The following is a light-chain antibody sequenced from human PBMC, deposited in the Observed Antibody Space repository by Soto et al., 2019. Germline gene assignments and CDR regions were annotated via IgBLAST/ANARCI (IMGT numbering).Light chain of an antibody. CDR1: QSVSSNN. CDR3: QQYGKSPLFT. V-gene: IGKV3-20*01. Sequence: EIVLTQSPGTLSLSPGERATLSCRASQSVSSNNLAWYQQKPGQPPRLLIYGVSSRATDIPDRFSGSGSGTDFTLTISRLEPEDFAVYYCQQYGKSPLFTLGPGTKADIK. J-gene: IGKJ3*01. CDR2: GVS.